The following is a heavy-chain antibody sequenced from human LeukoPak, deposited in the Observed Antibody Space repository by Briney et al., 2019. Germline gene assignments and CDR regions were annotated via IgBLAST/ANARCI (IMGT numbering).Heavy chain of an antibody. Sequence: ASVKVSCKASGYTFTSYDINWVRQATGRGLEWMGRINPNSGGTNYAQKFQGRVTMTRDTSISTAYMELSRLRSDDTAVYYCARVGRIAARPENWFDPWGQGTLVTVSS. CDR1: GYTFTSYD. D-gene: IGHD6-6*01. CDR2: INPNSGGT. V-gene: IGHV1-2*06. J-gene: IGHJ5*02. CDR3: ARVGRIAARPENWFDP.